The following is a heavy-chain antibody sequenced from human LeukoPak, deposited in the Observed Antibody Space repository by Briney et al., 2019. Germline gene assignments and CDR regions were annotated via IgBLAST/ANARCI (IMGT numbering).Heavy chain of an antibody. V-gene: IGHV3-30*04. J-gene: IGHJ3*02. Sequence: PGGSLRLSCAASGFTFSSYAMHWVRQAPGKGLEWVAVISYDGSNKHYADSVKGRFTISRDNSKNTLYLQMNSLRAEDTAVYYCARRERLGYSYGRGTLDIWGQGTMVTVSS. CDR3: ARRERLGYSYGRGTLDI. CDR1: GFTFSSYA. CDR2: ISYDGSNK. D-gene: IGHD5-18*01.